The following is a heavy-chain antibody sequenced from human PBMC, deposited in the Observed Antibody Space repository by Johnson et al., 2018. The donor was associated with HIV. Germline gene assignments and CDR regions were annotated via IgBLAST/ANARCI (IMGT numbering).Heavy chain of an antibody. CDR1: GFTFSSYD. J-gene: IGHJ3*02. V-gene: IGHV3-13*01. D-gene: IGHD3-3*01. CDR2: IGTAGDA. CDR3: AKARSVYDFRSGTADDAFDI. Sequence: VQLVEYGGGLVQPGGSLRLSCAASGFTFSSYDMHWVRQTTGKGLEWVSAIGTAGDAYYPGSVKGRFTISRDNSKNTLYLQMNSLRAEDTAVYYCAKARSVYDFRSGTADDAFDIWGQGTMVTVSS.